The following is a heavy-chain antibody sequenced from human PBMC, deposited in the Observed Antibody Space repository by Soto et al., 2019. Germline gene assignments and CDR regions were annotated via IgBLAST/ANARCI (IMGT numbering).Heavy chain of an antibody. J-gene: IGHJ4*02. D-gene: IGHD2-8*01. CDR1: GYTFTRYG. V-gene: IGHV1-18*01. CDR3: ARGSAYSTPWSFDS. CDR2: ISGYNGNT. Sequence: QVQLLQSGAEVKKPGASVRVSCKTSGYTFTRYGVSWVRQAPGQGLEWMGWISGYNGNTKEAHKFEGRVILTTDTAANTAPMELRSLTSNDTAVYYCARGSAYSTPWSFDSWGQGTLVTVSS.